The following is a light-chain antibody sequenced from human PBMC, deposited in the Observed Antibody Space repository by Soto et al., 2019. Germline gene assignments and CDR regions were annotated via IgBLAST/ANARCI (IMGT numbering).Light chain of an antibody. CDR2: GAS. CDR3: QQYNNWPRMYT. V-gene: IGKV3-15*01. CDR1: QSVSSN. J-gene: IGKJ2*01. Sequence: EIVMTQSPATLSVSPGERATLSCRASQSVSSNLAWYQQQPGQAPRLLIYGASTRATGIPARFSGSGSGTEFTLTISSLQSEDFAVYYCQQYNNWPRMYTFGQGTKLEIK.